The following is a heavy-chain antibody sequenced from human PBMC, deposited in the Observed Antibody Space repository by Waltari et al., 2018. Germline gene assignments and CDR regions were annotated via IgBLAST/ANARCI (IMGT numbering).Heavy chain of an antibody. Sequence: QVQLVQSGAEVKKPGASVKVSCKASGYTLTSYYMHWGRPAPGQGLEWMGIINPSGGSTSYAQKFQGRVTMTRDTSTSTVYMELSSLRSEDTAVYYCARGGGTVTTDYWGQGTLVTVSS. CDR3: ARGGGTVTTDY. CDR1: GYTLTSYY. V-gene: IGHV1-46*01. CDR2: INPSGGST. J-gene: IGHJ4*02. D-gene: IGHD4-17*01.